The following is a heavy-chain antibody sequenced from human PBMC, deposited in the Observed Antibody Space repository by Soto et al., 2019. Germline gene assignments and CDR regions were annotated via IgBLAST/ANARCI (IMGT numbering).Heavy chain of an antibody. CDR1: GFTFSDYY. D-gene: IGHD6-19*01. CDR3: AKDRRIAVVRHDY. CDR2: ISSSSSYT. Sequence: GWSLRLSCAASGFTFSDYYMSWIRQAPGKGLEWVSYISSSSSYTNYADSVKGRFTISRDNAKNSLYLQMNSLRAEDTAVYYCAKDRRIAVVRHDYWVQGTLVTVS. J-gene: IGHJ4*02. V-gene: IGHV3-11*06.